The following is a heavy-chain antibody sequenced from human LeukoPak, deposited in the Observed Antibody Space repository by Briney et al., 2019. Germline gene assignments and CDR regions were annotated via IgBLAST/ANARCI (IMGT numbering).Heavy chain of an antibody. CDR2: ITTNGAST. V-gene: IGHV3-11*01. CDR3: ARVGLDNTGWHISWFDP. Sequence: GGSLRLSCAASGFIFSDYYMTWIRQAPGRGLEWISYITTNGASTYYAGSVKGRFTISRDNAQNSLFLQMNSLRAEDTAIYYCARVGLDNTGWHISWFDPWGQGTLVTVSS. D-gene: IGHD6-19*01. CDR1: GFIFSDYY. J-gene: IGHJ5*02.